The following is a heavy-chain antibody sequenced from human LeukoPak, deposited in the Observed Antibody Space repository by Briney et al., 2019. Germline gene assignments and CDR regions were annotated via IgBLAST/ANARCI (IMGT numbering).Heavy chain of an antibody. CDR3: ASPFPYCSSTSCYITQRRYYGMDV. CDR1: GYTFTSYG. CDR2: INPNSGGT. Sequence: ASVKVSCKASGYTFTSYGISWVRQAPGQGLEWMGWINPNSGGTNYAQKFQGRVTMTRDTSISTAYMELSRLRSDDTAVYYCASPFPYCSSTSCYITQRRYYGMDVWGQGTTVTVSS. V-gene: IGHV1-2*02. D-gene: IGHD2-2*02. J-gene: IGHJ6*02.